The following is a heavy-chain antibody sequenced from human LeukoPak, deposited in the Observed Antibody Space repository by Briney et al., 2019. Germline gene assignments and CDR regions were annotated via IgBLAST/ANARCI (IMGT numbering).Heavy chain of an antibody. CDR2: IYYSGST. Sequence: SETPSLTCTVSGGSISSYYWSWIRQPPGKGLEWIGYIYYSGSTNYNPSLKSRVTISVDTSKNQFSLKLSSVTAADTAVYYCAGETGTTRLDYYGMDVWGQGTTVTVSS. CDR1: GGSISSYY. V-gene: IGHV4-59*01. J-gene: IGHJ6*02. D-gene: IGHD1-1*01. CDR3: AGETGTTRLDYYGMDV.